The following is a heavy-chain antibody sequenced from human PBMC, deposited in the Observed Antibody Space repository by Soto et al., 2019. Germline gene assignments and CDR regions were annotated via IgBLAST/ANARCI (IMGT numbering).Heavy chain of an antibody. V-gene: IGHV4-39*01. CDR2: IYYSGST. J-gene: IGHJ4*02. CDR1: GGSISSSSYY. CDR3: GVGPTTMIVPFDY. D-gene: IGHD3-22*01. Sequence: QLQLQESGPGLVKPSETLSLTCTVSGGSISSSSYYWGWIRQPPGKGLEWIGSIYYSGSTYYNPSLKSRVTISVDTSKNQFSLKLSSVTAADTAVYYCGVGPTTMIVPFDYWGQGTLVTVSS.